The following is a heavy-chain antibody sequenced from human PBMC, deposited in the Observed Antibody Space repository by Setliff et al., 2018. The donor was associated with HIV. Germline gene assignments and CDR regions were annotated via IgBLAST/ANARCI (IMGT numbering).Heavy chain of an antibody. D-gene: IGHD3-3*01. V-gene: IGHV4-34*01. J-gene: IGHJ4*01. CDR2: INHSGST. CDR3: ARGRDYTGSWFRPFYLDF. CDR1: GGSFSAYH. Sequence: PSETLSLTCAVYGGSFSAYHWSWIRQTPGKGLEWLGEINHSGSTAYNLALESRVSMSIDTSKNQFSPKLTSVTAADTAIYYCARGRDYTGSWFRPFYLDFWGHGNLVTVSS.